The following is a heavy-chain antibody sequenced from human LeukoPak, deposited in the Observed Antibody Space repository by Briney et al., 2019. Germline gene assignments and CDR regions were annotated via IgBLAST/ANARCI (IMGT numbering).Heavy chain of an antibody. Sequence: GGSLRLSCAASGFTFSSYGMHWVRQAPGKGLEWVAFIRYDGSNKYYADSVKGRFTISRDNSKNTLYLQMNSLRAEDTAVYYCAKFGVYYDRLNGENEVFDYWGQGTLVTVSS. CDR2: IRYDGSNK. D-gene: IGHD3-22*01. J-gene: IGHJ4*02. V-gene: IGHV3-30*02. CDR3: AKFGVYYDRLNGENEVFDY. CDR1: GFTFSSYG.